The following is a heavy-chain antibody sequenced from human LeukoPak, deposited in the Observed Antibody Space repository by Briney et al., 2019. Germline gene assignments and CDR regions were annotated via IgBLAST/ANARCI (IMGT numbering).Heavy chain of an antibody. CDR1: GGSISSSSYY. Sequence: SETLSLTCTVSGGSISSSSYYWGWIRQPPGKGLEWIGSIYYSGSTYYNPSLKSRVTISVDTSKNQFSLKLSSVTAADTAVYYCARGPPKTAMVRYYFDYWGQGTLVTVSS. D-gene: IGHD5-18*01. CDR2: IYYSGST. J-gene: IGHJ4*02. V-gene: IGHV4-39*07. CDR3: ARGPPKTAMVRYYFDY.